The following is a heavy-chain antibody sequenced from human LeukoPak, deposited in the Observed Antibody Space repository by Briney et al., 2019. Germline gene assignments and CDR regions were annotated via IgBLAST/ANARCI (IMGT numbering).Heavy chain of an antibody. CDR1: GGSFSGYY. J-gene: IGHJ4*02. V-gene: IGHV4-34*01. CDR3: ARGRDIVVVVAATTPAHFDY. D-gene: IGHD2-15*01. Sequence: SETLSLTCAVYGGSFSGYYWSWIRQPPGKGLEWIGEINHSGSTNYNPSLKSRVTISVDTSKNQFSLKLSSVTAADTAVYYCARGRDIVVVVAATTPAHFDYWGQGTLVTVSS. CDR2: INHSGST.